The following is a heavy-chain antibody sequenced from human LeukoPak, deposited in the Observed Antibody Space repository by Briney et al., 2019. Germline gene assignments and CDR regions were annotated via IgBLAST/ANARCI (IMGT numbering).Heavy chain of an antibody. D-gene: IGHD1-1*01. CDR2: INPSNGGT. CDR1: GYTLIGYY. Sequence: GASVKVSCKESGYTLIGYYIHWLRQAPGQGLEWMGWINPSNGGTNYAQRFQGRVAMTRDTSISTAYMEMSRLTFDDTAVYYCASGPTLGTTHPYFDYWGQGTLVTVSS. CDR3: ASGPTLGTTHPYFDY. J-gene: IGHJ4*02. V-gene: IGHV1-2*02.